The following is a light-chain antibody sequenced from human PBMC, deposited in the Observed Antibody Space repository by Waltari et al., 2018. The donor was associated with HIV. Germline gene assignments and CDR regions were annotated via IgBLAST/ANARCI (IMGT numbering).Light chain of an antibody. Sequence: QSVLTQPPSVSGAPGQRVTISCTGRSSNIGAGYDVHWSQQLPGTAPKLLIYRNSHRPSGVPDRFSGSNSGTSASLAITGLQTEDETVYYCQSYDRSLTSWVFGGGTKLTVL. V-gene: IGLV1-40*01. CDR3: QSYDRSLTSWV. CDR2: RNS. CDR1: SSNIGAGYD. J-gene: IGLJ3*02.